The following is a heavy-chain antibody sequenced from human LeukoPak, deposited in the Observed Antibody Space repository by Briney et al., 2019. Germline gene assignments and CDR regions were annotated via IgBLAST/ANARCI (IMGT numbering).Heavy chain of an antibody. CDR3: AREDPLTTVPEGLDV. D-gene: IGHD4-17*01. V-gene: IGHV4-59*01. CDR1: GGSISTFY. Sequence: ETLSISSTVSGGSISTFYWCYLRQHPRKRLLWSGESYYSGTTNYNTIHKSRITISVDTSKHQCTRRLSTGTAADTAVYYCAREDPLTTVPEGLDVWGEGATVTVSS. CDR2: SYYSGTT. J-gene: IGHJ6*04.